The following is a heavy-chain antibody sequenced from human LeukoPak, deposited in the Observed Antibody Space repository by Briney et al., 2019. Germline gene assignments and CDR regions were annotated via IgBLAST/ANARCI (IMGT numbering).Heavy chain of an antibody. V-gene: IGHV1-8*03. CDR3: ARGLEMEQYQLPHGAGYYYYMDV. J-gene: IGHJ6*03. CDR2: MNPNSGNT. D-gene: IGHD2-2*01. Sequence: WASVKVSCKASGYTFTSYDINWVRQANGQGLEWMGWMNPNSGNTGYAQKFQGRVTITRNTSISTAYMELSSLRSEDTAVYYCARGLEMEQYQLPHGAGYYYYMDVWGKGTTVTVSS. CDR1: GYTFTSYD.